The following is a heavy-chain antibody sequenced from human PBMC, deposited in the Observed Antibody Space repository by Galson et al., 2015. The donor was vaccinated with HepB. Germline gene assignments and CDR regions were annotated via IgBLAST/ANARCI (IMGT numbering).Heavy chain of an antibody. V-gene: IGHV3-33*01. CDR1: GFTFSSYG. CDR3: ARQQLAGDYYYYGMDV. Sequence: SLRLSCAASGFTFSSYGMHWVRQAPGKGLEWVAVIWYDGSNKYYADSVKGRFTISRDNSKNTLYLQMISLRAEDTAVYYCARQQLAGDYYYYGMDVWGQGTTVTVSS. CDR2: IWYDGSNK. D-gene: IGHD6-13*01. J-gene: IGHJ6*02.